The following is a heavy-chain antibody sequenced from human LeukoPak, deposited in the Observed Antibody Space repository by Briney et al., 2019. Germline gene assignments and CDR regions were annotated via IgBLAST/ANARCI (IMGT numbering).Heavy chain of an antibody. CDR1: GITVSTFW. CDR3: ARDFNMAIYYFDY. D-gene: IGHD2/OR15-2a*01. J-gene: IGHJ4*02. Sequence: GGSLRLTCAASGITVSTFWMHWVRQAPGEGLVWVSRINTDGSVTNYADSVEGRFTISRDNAQSSLYLQMNSLRAEDTAVYYCARDFNMAIYYFDYWGQGTLVTVSS. CDR2: INTDGSVT. V-gene: IGHV3-74*01.